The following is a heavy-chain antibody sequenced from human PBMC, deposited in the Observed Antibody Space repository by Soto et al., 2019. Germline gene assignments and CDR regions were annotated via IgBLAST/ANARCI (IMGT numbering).Heavy chain of an antibody. CDR3: ARSFFISTSCYSFYLRGNWSDP. Sequence: SETLSLTCTVSGGSISSYYWSWIRQPPGKGLEWIGYIYYSGSTNYNPSLKSRVTISVDTSKNQFSLKLSSVTAADTAVYYCARSFFISTSCYSFYLRGNWSDPGGQGTLVTVSS. J-gene: IGHJ5*02. D-gene: IGHD2-2*01. CDR2: IYYSGST. CDR1: GGSISSYY. V-gene: IGHV4-59*01.